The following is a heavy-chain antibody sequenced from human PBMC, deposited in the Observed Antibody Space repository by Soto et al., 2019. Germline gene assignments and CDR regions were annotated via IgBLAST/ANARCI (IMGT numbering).Heavy chain of an antibody. CDR1: GYTFTGYD. J-gene: IGHJ6*02. V-gene: IGHV1-8*01. CDR3: ARPSSSWYRGYYYGMDV. CDR2: MNPNSGNT. Sequence: QVQLVQSGAEVKKPGASVKVSCKASGYTFTGYDINWVRQATGQGLEWMGWMNPNSGNTGYAQKFQGRVTMTRNTSISTAYMELSSLRSEDTAVYYCARPSSSWYRGYYYGMDVWGQGTTVTVSS. D-gene: IGHD6-13*01.